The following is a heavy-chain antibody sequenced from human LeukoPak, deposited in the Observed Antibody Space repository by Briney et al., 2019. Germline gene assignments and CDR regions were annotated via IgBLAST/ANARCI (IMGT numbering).Heavy chain of an antibody. D-gene: IGHD3-10*01. CDR3: ARPVVGSGSLY. J-gene: IGHJ4*02. CDR2: IYDGGST. CDR1: GFTVSGSY. Sequence: GGSLRLSCAASGFTVSGSYVSWVRQAPGKGLEWVSVIYDGGSTYYADSVKDRFTISRDNSKNTLYLQMNSLRAGDTAVYYCARPVVGSGSLYWGQGTLVTVSS. V-gene: IGHV3-66*04.